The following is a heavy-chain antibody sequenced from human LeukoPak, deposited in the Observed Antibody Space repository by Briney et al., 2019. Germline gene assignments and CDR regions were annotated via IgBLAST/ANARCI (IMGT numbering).Heavy chain of an antibody. CDR1: GVIFSNAW. CDR2: IRSKTDGGTT. Sequence: PWGTLRLSCAASGVIFSNAWMSWVRQGPGKGLEWVGRIRSKTDGGTTDFAAPVKGRFTISRDDSQNTLFLHMNSLKTEDTAVYYCTTATQHWGQGTLVTVSS. J-gene: IGHJ4*02. CDR3: TTATQH. V-gene: IGHV3-15*01.